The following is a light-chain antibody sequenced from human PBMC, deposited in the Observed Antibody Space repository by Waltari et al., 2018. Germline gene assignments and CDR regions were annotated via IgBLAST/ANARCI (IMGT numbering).Light chain of an antibody. CDR3: QQYGTSPRT. CDR2: AAS. V-gene: IGKV3-20*01. CDR1: QSVSSQS. Sequence: EIVLTQFPGNLSLSLGERATLSCRASQSVSSQSLAWYQQRPGQAPRLLLYAASSRATGIPDRFSGSGSGTDFTLTISRLEPEDLAVYYCQQYGTSPRTFGQGTKVEIK. J-gene: IGKJ1*01.